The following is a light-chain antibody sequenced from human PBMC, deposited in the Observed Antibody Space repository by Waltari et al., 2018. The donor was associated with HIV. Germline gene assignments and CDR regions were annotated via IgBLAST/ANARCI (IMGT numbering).Light chain of an antibody. CDR2: GGS. CDR1: QSIGNN. V-gene: IGKV3-15*01. Sequence: EIVVTQSPVTLSVSPGQRATLSCRSSQSIGNNLAWYQQRPGQPPRLLIYGGSTRATGIPDRFSGSGSGAQFTLTIDGLQSEDFAVYYGQQYNVRPPVTFGQGTRLDIK. CDR3: QQYNVRPPVT. J-gene: IGKJ5*01.